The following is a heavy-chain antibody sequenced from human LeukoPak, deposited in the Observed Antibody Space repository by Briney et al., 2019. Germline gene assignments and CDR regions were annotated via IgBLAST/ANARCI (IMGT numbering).Heavy chain of an antibody. D-gene: IGHD3-3*01. CDR3: ARLRPDVWSGYSYYFDY. CDR2: IYYSGRT. CDR1: GGSLSSSTSY. Sequence: SGTLSLTCTVSGGSLSSSTSYWGWVRPPPGKGLEWVGSIYYSGRTYYNPSLTSRVTISVDPTKNQFSLKLSSVTAADTAVYYCARLRPDVWSGYSYYFDYWGEGALGTVSS. J-gene: IGHJ4*02. V-gene: IGHV4-39*01.